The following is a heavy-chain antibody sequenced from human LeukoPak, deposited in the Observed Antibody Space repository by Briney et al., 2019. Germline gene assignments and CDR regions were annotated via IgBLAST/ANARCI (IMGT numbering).Heavy chain of an antibody. CDR1: GDSVSSGSYY. J-gene: IGHJ4*02. CDR3: ARGPGYNADYSRFDY. D-gene: IGHD5-24*01. Sequence: ASETLSLTCTVSGDSVSSGSYYWSWIRQPPGKGLEWIGYIYYSGSTNYNPSLKSRVTISIDTSKNQFSLKLSSVTAADTAVYYCARGPGYNADYSRFDYWGQGALVTVSS. V-gene: IGHV4-61*01. CDR2: IYYSGST.